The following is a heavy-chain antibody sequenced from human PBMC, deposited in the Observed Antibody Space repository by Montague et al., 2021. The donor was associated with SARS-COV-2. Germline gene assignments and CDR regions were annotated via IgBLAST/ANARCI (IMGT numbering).Heavy chain of an antibody. V-gene: IGHV4-61*03. CDR3: ASAYYAVNDAFDI. CDR1: SGSVNSYSLY. D-gene: IGHD4/OR15-4a*01. J-gene: IGHJ3*02. Sequence: SETLSLTCTVSSGSVNSYSLYWSWIRQPPGKGLEWIGYLYYSGSINYNPSLKIRFTISVDTSKNYFSLKLGSVTAADTAVYFCASAYYAVNDAFDIWGHGIMVTVSS. CDR2: LYYSGSI.